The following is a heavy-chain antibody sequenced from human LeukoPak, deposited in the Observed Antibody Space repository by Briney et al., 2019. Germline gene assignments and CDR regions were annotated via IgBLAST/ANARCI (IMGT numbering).Heavy chain of an antibody. D-gene: IGHD3-3*01. CDR2: ISAYNGNT. V-gene: IGHV1-18*01. Sequence: ASVKVSCKASGYTFTSYGFSWVRQAPGQGLEWMGWISAYNGNTNYAQKLQGRVTMTRNTSISTAYMELSSLRSEDTAVYYCAREIFGVVIISGDYWGQGTLVTVSS. CDR1: GYTFTSYG. CDR3: AREIFGVVIISGDY. J-gene: IGHJ4*02.